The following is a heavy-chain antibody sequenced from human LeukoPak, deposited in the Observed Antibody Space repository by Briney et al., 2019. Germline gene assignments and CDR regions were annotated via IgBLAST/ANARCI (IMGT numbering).Heavy chain of an antibody. J-gene: IGHJ6*03. Sequence: GGSLRLSCAASGFTFSNYWMHWVRQAPGKGLMWVSHINNDGGTTSYADSVKGRFTISRDNAKDSLYLQMNSLRAEDTAVYYCAKTGAGYYYMDVWGKGTTVTVSS. D-gene: IGHD7-27*01. CDR2: INNDGGTT. V-gene: IGHV3-74*01. CDR1: GFTFSNYW. CDR3: AKTGAGYYYMDV.